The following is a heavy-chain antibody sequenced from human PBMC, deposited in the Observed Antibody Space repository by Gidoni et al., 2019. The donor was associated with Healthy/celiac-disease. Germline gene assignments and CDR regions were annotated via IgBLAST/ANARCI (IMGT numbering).Heavy chain of an antibody. Sequence: VQLLESGVGLVQPGGSLRLSCAASGFTFSSYAMSWVRQAPGKGLEWVAAISGSGGSTYYADSVKRRFTISRDNSKNTLYLQMNSLRAEDTAVYYCAKLRAVAGIEADYGGQGTLVTVSS. CDR2: ISGSGGST. CDR1: GFTFSSYA. CDR3: AKLRAVAGIEADY. D-gene: IGHD6-19*01. V-gene: IGHV3-23*01. J-gene: IGHJ4*02.